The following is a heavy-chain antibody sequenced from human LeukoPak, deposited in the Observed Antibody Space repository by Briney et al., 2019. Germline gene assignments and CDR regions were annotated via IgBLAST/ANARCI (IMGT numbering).Heavy chain of an antibody. V-gene: IGHV1-46*01. CDR2: INPSGGST. Sequence: ASVKVSCKASGYTFTSYYMHWVRQAPGQGLEWMGIINPSGGSTSYAQKFQGRVTMTRDTSTSTVYMELSSLRSEDTAVYYCARVVWFGEPRNPLYYYMDVWGKGTTVTVSS. J-gene: IGHJ6*03. CDR3: ARVVWFGEPRNPLYYYMDV. D-gene: IGHD3-10*01. CDR1: GYTFTSYY.